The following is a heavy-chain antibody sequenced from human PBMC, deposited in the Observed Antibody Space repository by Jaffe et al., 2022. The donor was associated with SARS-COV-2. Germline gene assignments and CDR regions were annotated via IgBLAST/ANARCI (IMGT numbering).Heavy chain of an antibody. CDR2: ISGGAGST. CDR1: GFTFSSHA. D-gene: IGHD1-26*01. J-gene: IGHJ4*02. Sequence: EVQLLESGGGLVQPGGSLRLSCAASGFTFSSHAMSWVRQAPGKGLEWVSAISGGAGSTCYADSVKGRFTISRDNSKNTLYLQMNRLRAEDTAVYYCAQDKNDIAGATGFDYWGQGTLVTVSS. CDR3: AQDKNDIAGATGFDY. V-gene: IGHV3-23*01.